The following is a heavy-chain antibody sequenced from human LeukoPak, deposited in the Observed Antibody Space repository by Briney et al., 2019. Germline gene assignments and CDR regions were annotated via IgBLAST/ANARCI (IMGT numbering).Heavy chain of an antibody. CDR2: IYYSGST. CDR1: GGSISSSSYY. J-gene: IGHJ5*02. Sequence: SETLSLTCTVSGGSISSSSYYWGWIRQPPGKGLEWIGSIYYSGSTYYNPSLKSRVTISVDTSKNKFSLKLSSVTDADTDVYYCARDYYNSSGYYYSGWFDPWGQGTLVTVSS. CDR3: ARDYYNSSGYYYSGWFDP. D-gene: IGHD3-22*01. V-gene: IGHV4-39*07.